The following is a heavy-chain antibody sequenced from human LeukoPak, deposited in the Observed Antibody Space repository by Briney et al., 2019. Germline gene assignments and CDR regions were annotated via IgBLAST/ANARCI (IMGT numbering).Heavy chain of an antibody. J-gene: IGHJ5*02. CDR2: IYYSGST. D-gene: IGHD6-13*01. Sequence: PSVTLSLTCTVSGGSISSYYWSWIRQPPGKGLEWIGNIYYSGSTNYNPSLKSRVTISVDTSKNQFSLKLSSVTAADTAVYYCARDGDSSSLAAWFDPWGQGTLVTVSS. V-gene: IGHV4-59*01. CDR3: ARDGDSSSLAAWFDP. CDR1: GGSISSYY.